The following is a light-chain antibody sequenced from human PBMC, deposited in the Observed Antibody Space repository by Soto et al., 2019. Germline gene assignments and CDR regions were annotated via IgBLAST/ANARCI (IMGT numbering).Light chain of an antibody. V-gene: IGLV2-14*01. CDR2: DVS. CDR3: SSYTSSSILYV. CDR1: SSDVGGYNY. J-gene: IGLJ1*01. Sequence: QSALTQPASVSGSPGQSITISCTGTSSDVGGYNYVSWYQQHPSKAPKLMIYDVSNRPSGVSNRFSGSKSGNTASLTISVLQAEDEADYYCSSYTSSSILYVFGTGTKLTVL.